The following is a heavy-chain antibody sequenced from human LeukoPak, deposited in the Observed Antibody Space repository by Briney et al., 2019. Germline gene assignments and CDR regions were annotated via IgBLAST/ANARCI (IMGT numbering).Heavy chain of an antibody. CDR1: GFIFSSYW. Sequence: GGSLRLSCAASGFIFSSYWMSWVRQAPGKGLEWVANIKQDGSEKYYVDSVKGRFTISRDNAKNSLYLQMNSLRAEDTAVYYCAREGWGVAAAAVYDYWGQGTLVTVSS. D-gene: IGHD6-13*01. CDR2: IKQDGSEK. J-gene: IGHJ4*02. CDR3: AREGWGVAAAAVYDY. V-gene: IGHV3-7*01.